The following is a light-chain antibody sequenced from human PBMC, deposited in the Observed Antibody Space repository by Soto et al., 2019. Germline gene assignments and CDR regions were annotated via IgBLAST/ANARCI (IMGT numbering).Light chain of an antibody. CDR3: QQYNSYPWT. CDR2: KAS. V-gene: IGKV1-5*03. J-gene: IGKJ1*01. CDR1: QSISSW. Sequence: DIQMTQSPSTLSASVRDRVTITCRASQSISSWLAWYQQKPGKAPKLLIYKASSLESGVPSRFSGSGSGTEFTLTISSLQPDDFATYYCQQYNSYPWTFGQVTKV.